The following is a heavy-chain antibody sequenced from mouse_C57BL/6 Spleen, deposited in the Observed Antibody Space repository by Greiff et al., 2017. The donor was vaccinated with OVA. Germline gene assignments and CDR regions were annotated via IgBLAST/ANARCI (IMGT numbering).Heavy chain of an antibody. Sequence: VQLQQSGAELVRPGPSVKVSCKASGYAFTNYLIEWVKQRPGQGLEWIGVINPGSGGTTSNEKFQGKATLTADKSSSTAYVQLSSLTSEDSAFYFCARQDDGYPAWFAYWGQGTLVTVSA. CDR2: INPGSGGT. J-gene: IGHJ3*01. CDR1: GYAFTNYL. D-gene: IGHD2-3*01. CDR3: ARQDDGYPAWFAY. V-gene: IGHV1-54*01.